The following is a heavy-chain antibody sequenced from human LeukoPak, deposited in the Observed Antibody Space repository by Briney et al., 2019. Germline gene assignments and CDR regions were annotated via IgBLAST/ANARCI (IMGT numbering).Heavy chain of an antibody. CDR3: AKYVLAASTYYFDY. Sequence: PGGSLRLSCAASGFTFSSYAMHWVRQAPGKGLEWVAIISNDGSNKYYADSVKGRFTLSRENSKYTVYLQMNSLTADDTAVYYCAKYVLAASTYYFDYWGQGTLVTVSS. V-gene: IGHV3-30-3*02. D-gene: IGHD2-15*01. CDR2: ISNDGSNK. CDR1: GFTFSSYA. J-gene: IGHJ4*02.